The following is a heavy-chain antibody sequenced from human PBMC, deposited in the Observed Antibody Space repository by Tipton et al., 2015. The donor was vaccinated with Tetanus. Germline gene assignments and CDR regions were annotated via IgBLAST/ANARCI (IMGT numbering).Heavy chain of an antibody. CDR2: ISYDGSNK. CDR3: ARALQLERKFDF. CDR1: GFSFSTYN. D-gene: IGHD1-1*01. V-gene: IGHV3-30*19. J-gene: IGHJ4*02. Sequence: SGFSFSTYNFHWVRQSPGRGLEWVAVISYDGSNKNYADSVKGRFTISRDNSQNTLYLQMNSLRAEDSATYYCARALQLERKFDFWGQGTLVTVSS.